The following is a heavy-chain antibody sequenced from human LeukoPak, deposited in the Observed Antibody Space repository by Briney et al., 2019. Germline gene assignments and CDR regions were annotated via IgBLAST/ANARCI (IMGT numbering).Heavy chain of an antibody. CDR3: AKDILKVARHAFDI. D-gene: IGHD5-12*01. Sequence: PGRSLRLSCAASGFTFDDYAMHWVRQAPGKGLEWVSGISWNSGSIGYADSAKGRFTISRDNAKNSLHLQMNSLRAEDTALYYCAKDILKVARHAFDIWGQGTMVTVSS. V-gene: IGHV3-9*01. CDR2: ISWNSGSI. J-gene: IGHJ3*02. CDR1: GFTFDDYA.